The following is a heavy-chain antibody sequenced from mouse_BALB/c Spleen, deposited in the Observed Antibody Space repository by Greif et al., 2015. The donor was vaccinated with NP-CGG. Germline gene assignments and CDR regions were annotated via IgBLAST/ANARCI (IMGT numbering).Heavy chain of an antibody. CDR1: GFNIKDTY. CDR2: IDPANGNT. V-gene: IGHV14-3*02. Sequence: EVKLMESGAELVKPGASVKLSCTASGFNIKDTYMHWVKQRPEQDLEWIGRIDPANGNTKYDPKFQGKATITADTTSNTAYLQLSSLTSEDTAVYYCARWDWYFGVWGAGTTVTVSS. J-gene: IGHJ1*01. CDR3: ARWDWYFGV.